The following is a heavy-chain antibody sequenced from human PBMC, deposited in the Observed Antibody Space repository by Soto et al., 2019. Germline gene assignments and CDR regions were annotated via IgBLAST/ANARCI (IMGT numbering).Heavy chain of an antibody. J-gene: IGHJ4*02. CDR1: GFTFSRYS. V-gene: IGHV3-48*01. CDR3: AKEEYPGFDC. CDR2: ISFSSGTI. Sequence: EVQLVESGGGLVQPGGSLRLSCAASGFTFSRYSMNWVRQAPGKGLEWVAYISFSSGTIYYADSVEGRFTVDRDNARNSMYLKMSSLGAEDTAVYYCAKEEYPGFDCWGQGTLVTVSS.